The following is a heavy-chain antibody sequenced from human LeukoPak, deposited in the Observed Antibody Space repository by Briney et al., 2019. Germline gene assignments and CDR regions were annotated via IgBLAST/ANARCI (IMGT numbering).Heavy chain of an antibody. J-gene: IGHJ4*02. V-gene: IGHV3-23*01. CDR3: AKSQAAAGKRGVSFDY. CDR1: GFTFSSYA. Sequence: GGSLRLSCAASGFTFSSYAMSWVRQAPGKGLEWVSAISGSGGSTYYADSVKGRFTISRDNSKNTLYLQMNSLRAEDTAVYYCAKSQAAAGKRGVSFDYWGQGTLVTVSS. D-gene: IGHD6-13*01. CDR2: ISGSGGST.